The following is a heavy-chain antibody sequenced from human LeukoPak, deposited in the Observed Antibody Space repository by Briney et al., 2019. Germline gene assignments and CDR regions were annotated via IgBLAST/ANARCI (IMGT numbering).Heavy chain of an antibody. CDR3: ARLRIGEWYDIRLLVDY. Sequence: SETLSVTCTVSGGSISSSSYYWGWIRQPPGKGLEWIGSIYYSGSTYYNPSLKSRVTISVDTSKNQFSLKLSSVTAADTAVYYCARLRIGEWYDIRLLVDYWGQGTPVTFSS. J-gene: IGHJ4*02. V-gene: IGHV4-39*01. CDR2: IYYSGST. D-gene: IGHD3-3*01. CDR1: GGSISSSSYY.